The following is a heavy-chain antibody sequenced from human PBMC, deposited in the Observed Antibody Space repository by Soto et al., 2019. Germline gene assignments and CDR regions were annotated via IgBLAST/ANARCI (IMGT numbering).Heavy chain of an antibody. D-gene: IGHD6-6*01. CDR3: ARGHISSTRNWLDP. J-gene: IGHJ5*02. CDR2: MNPNSGNT. Sequence: QVQLVQSGAEVKKPGASVKVSCKGSGYTFTSYHINWVRQATGQGLEWMGWMNPNSGNTGYAQTLQGRVTMTWDTSIRPAYMELSSLRFEDTAMYYCARGHISSTRNWLDPWGQGTLVTVSS. CDR1: GYTFTSYH. V-gene: IGHV1-8*01.